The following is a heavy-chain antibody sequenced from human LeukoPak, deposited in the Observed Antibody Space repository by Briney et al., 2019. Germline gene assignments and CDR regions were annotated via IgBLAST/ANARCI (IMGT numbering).Heavy chain of an antibody. J-gene: IGHJ4*02. CDR1: GFIISDYF. Sequence: GGSLRLSCAASGFIISDYFMSWIRQAPGKGLEWVSYISSFGTSIYYADSVKGRFTISRDSAKNSLYLQMNSLRAEDTAVYYCARGQQLALGGYWGQGTLVTVSS. CDR2: ISSFGTSI. D-gene: IGHD6-13*01. V-gene: IGHV3-11*01. CDR3: ARGQQLALGGY.